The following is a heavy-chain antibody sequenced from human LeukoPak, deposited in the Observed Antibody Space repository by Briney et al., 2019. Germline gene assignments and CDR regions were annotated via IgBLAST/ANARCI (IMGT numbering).Heavy chain of an antibody. J-gene: IGHJ3*02. V-gene: IGHV3-7*01. Sequence: SGGSLRLSCVASGITFNKYWMIWVRQTPGKGLEWVANVNPRENERHYMDSVEGRFTISRDNAKNTLYLQMNSLRTEDAAVYYCVRDFGDRYDIFDIWGQGTMVTVS. CDR3: VRDFGDRYDIFDI. CDR2: VNPRENER. CDR1: GITFNKYW. D-gene: IGHD3-9*01.